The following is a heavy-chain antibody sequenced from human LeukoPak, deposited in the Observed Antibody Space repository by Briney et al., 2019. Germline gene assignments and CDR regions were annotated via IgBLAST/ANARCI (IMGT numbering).Heavy chain of an antibody. D-gene: IGHD6-19*01. J-gene: IGHJ4*02. CDR1: GFTFSSYA. CDR3: ARDRIAVAGTLRGGVFDY. Sequence: KPGGSLRLSCAASGFTFSSYAMHWVRQAPGKGLEWVAVISYDGSNKYYADSVKGRFTISRDNSKNTLYLQMNSLRAEDTAVYYCARDRIAVAGTLRGGVFDYWGQGTLVTVSS. CDR2: ISYDGSNK. V-gene: IGHV3-30-3*01.